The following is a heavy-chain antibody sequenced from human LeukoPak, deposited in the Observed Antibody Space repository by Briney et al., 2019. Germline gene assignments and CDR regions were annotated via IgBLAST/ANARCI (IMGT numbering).Heavy chain of an antibody. J-gene: IGHJ6*02. V-gene: IGHV3-53*01. CDR1: AFTVSSNY. D-gene: IGHD3-22*01. Sequence: GRSLRLSCAASAFTVSSNYMSWVRQAPRKGLEWVLVIFSGGSTYYADSVRGGFTISRDNSKNTMYLQMNRLRAEDTAVYYCARDKSYYDSSGYYFAFSYGMDVWGQGTTVTVSS. CDR2: IFSGGST. CDR3: ARDKSYYDSSGYYFAFSYGMDV.